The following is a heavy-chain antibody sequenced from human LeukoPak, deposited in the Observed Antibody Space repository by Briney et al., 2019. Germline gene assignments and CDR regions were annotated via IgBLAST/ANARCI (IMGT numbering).Heavy chain of an antibody. D-gene: IGHD1-26*01. CDR3: ARGNSVGDYAWWFDP. Sequence: ASVKVSCKASGGTFSSYAISWVRQAPGQGLEWMGIINPSGGSTNYAQKFQDRVTMTRDMSTSTDYMELSSLRSEDTAVYYCARGNSVGDYAWWFDPWGQGTLVTVSS. J-gene: IGHJ5*02. CDR2: INPSGGST. CDR1: GGTFSSYA. V-gene: IGHV1-46*01.